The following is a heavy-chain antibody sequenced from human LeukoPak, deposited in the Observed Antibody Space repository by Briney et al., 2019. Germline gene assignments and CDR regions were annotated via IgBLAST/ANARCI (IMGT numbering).Heavy chain of an antibody. CDR3: ACVYYDFWSGYNPGDY. CDR1: GFTFSSYA. J-gene: IGHJ4*02. V-gene: IGHV3-23*01. D-gene: IGHD3-3*01. CDR2: ISGSGGST. Sequence: GGSLRLSCAASGFTFSSYAMSWVRQAPGKGLEWVSAISGSGGSTYYADSVKGRFTISRDNSKNTLYLQMNSLRAEDTAVYYCACVYYDFWSGYNPGDYWGQGTLVTVSS.